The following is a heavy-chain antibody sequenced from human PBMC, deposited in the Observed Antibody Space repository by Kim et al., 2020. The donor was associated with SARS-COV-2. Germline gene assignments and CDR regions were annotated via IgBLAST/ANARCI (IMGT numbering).Heavy chain of an antibody. V-gene: IGHV4-4*07. CDR3: ARDSASSRWFDP. CDR1: GDSISSYF. D-gene: IGHD6-13*01. J-gene: IGHJ5*02. Sequence: SETLSLTCTVSGDSISSYFWSWIRQPAGKGLEWIGRMYTSGKPIYNPSLKSRVTTSLDTSKNQFSLKLSSVTAADTAVYYCARDSASSRWFDPWGQGTLVTVSS. CDR2: MYTSGKP.